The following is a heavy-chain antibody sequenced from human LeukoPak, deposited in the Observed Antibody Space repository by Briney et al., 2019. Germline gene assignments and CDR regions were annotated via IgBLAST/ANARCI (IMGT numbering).Heavy chain of an antibody. CDR3: ARDNGPGYDILTGYYRGFDY. CDR2: ISAYHGNT. Sequence: ASVKVSSKASGYTFTIYGISWVRQAPGQGLEWMGWISAYHGNTNYAQKLQSRVTMTTDTSTSTAYMELRRLRSDDTAVYDCARDNGPGYDILTGYYRGFDYWGQGTLVTVSS. V-gene: IGHV1-18*01. J-gene: IGHJ4*02. D-gene: IGHD3-9*01. CDR1: GYTFTIYG.